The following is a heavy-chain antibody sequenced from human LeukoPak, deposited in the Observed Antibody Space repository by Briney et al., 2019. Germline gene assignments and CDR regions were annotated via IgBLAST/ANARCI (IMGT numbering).Heavy chain of an antibody. D-gene: IGHD3-22*01. CDR2: ISSSSSYI. J-gene: IGHJ6*02. Sequence: PGGSLRLSCAASGFTFNSYNMNWVRQAPGKGLEWVSFISSSSSYIYYADSVKGRFTISRDNAKNSLYLQMNSLRAEDTAVYYCAREGSVVENYYYGMDVWGQGTTVTVSS. V-gene: IGHV3-21*01. CDR1: GFTFNSYN. CDR3: AREGSVVENYYYGMDV.